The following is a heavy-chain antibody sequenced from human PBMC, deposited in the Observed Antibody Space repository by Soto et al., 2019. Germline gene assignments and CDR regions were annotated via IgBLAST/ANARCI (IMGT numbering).Heavy chain of an antibody. CDR3: AREPADGSGSYFFAY. CDR1: GYTFTGYY. CDR2: INPNSGGT. V-gene: IGHV1-2*04. Sequence: QVQLVQSGAEVKKPGASVKVSCKASGYTFTGYYMHWVRQAPGQGLEWMGWINPNSGGTNYAQKFQGWVTMTRDTSISTAYMELSRLRSDDTAVYYCAREPADGSGSYFFAYWGQGTLVTVSS. J-gene: IGHJ4*02. D-gene: IGHD3-10*01.